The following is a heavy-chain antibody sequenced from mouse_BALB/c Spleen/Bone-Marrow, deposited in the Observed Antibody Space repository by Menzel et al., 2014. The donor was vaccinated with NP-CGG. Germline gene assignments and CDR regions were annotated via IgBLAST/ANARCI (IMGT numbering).Heavy chain of an antibody. Sequence: EVQVVESGGGLVQPGGSLKLSCAASGFDFSRYWMSWVRQAPGKGLEWIGETNPDSSTINYTPSLKDKFIISRDNAKNTLYLQMSKVRSEDAALYYCARPTLLRYFDVWGAGTTVTVSS. CDR3: ARPTLLRYFDV. CDR2: TNPDSSTI. CDR1: GFDFSRYW. J-gene: IGHJ1*01. V-gene: IGHV4-1*02. D-gene: IGHD1-2*01.